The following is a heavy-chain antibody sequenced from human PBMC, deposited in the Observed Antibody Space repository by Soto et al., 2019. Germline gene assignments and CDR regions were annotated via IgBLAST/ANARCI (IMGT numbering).Heavy chain of an antibody. V-gene: IGHV3-30*18. J-gene: IGHJ3*02. Sequence: PGGSLRLSCAASGFTFSSYGMHWVRQAPGKGLEWVAVISYDGSNKYYADSVKGRFTISRGNSKNTLYLEMNSLRAEDTAVYYCAKFGYDYVWGPDNFDIWGQGTMVTVSS. CDR2: ISYDGSNK. D-gene: IGHD3-16*01. CDR3: AKFGYDYVWGPDNFDI. CDR1: GFTFSSYG.